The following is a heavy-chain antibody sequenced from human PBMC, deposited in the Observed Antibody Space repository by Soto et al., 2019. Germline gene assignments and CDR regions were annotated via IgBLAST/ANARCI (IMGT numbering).Heavy chain of an antibody. D-gene: IGHD2-21*02. CDR2: IYYSGST. CDR1: GGSISSSSYY. Sequence: SETLSLTCTVSGGSISSSSYYWGWLRQPPGKGLEWIGSIYYSGSTYYNPSLKSRVTISVDTSKNQFSLKLSSVTAADTAVYYCATHTCGGDCYSLGWFDPWGQGTLVTVSS. V-gene: IGHV4-39*01. J-gene: IGHJ5*02. CDR3: ATHTCGGDCYSLGWFDP.